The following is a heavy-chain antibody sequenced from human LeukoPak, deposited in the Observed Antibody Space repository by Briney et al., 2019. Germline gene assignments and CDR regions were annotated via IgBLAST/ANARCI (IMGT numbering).Heavy chain of an antibody. V-gene: IGHV3-43*02. D-gene: IGHD5-18*01. CDR1: GFTFDDYA. CDR2: ISGDGGST. CDR3: AKEGSGRIQLWGYFDY. Sequence: GGSLRLFCAASGFTFDDYAMHWVRQAPGKGLEWVSLISGDGGSTYYADSVKGRFTISRDNSKNSLYLQMNSLRTEDTALYYCAKEGSGRIQLWGYFDYWGQGTLVTVSS. J-gene: IGHJ4*02.